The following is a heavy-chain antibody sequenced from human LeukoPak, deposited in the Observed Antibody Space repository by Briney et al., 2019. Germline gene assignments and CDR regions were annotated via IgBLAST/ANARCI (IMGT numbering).Heavy chain of an antibody. CDR2: IWYDGSNK. D-gene: IGHD1-1*01. Sequence: GGSLRLSCAASGFTFSSYGMHWVRQAPGKGLEWVAVIWYDGSNKYYADSVKGRFTISRDNSKNTLYLQMNSLRAEDTAVYYCARDKTTIPSFDYWGQGTLVTVSS. J-gene: IGHJ4*02. CDR3: ARDKTTIPSFDY. V-gene: IGHV3-33*01. CDR1: GFTFSSYG.